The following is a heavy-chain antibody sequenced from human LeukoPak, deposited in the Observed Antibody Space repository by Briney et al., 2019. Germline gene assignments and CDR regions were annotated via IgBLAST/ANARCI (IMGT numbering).Heavy chain of an antibody. D-gene: IGHD2-2*01. CDR1: GFTFSSYW. Sequence: PGGSLRLSCAASGFTFSSYWMHWVRQAPGKGLVWVSRINSDGSSTTYADSVRGRFTISRDNAKNTLYLQMNGLRAEDTAVYYCARVTGYQLLAGYFYYMDVWGKGTTVTVSS. V-gene: IGHV3-74*01. CDR3: ARVTGYQLLAGYFYYMDV. CDR2: INSDGSST. J-gene: IGHJ6*03.